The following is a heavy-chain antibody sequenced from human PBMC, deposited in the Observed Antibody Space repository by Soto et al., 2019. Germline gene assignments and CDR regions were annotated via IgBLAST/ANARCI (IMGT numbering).Heavy chain of an antibody. J-gene: IGHJ5*01. D-gene: IGHD1-26*01. CDR1: GFTFSNYW. Sequence: GGSLRLSCVASGFTFSNYWMHWVRQAPGKGLVRVSRIESDGSTISYADSVRGRFTISRDNAKNTLYLQMDSLRVEDTAVYYCTRGGSSGSRPPAFDSWGQGTPVTVSS. CDR3: TRGGSSGSRPPAFDS. CDR2: IESDGSTI. V-gene: IGHV3-74*01.